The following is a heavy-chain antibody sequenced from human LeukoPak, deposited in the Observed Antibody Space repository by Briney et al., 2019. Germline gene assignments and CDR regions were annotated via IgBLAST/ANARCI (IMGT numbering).Heavy chain of an antibody. CDR1: GGSISSSNNF. D-gene: IGHD6-19*01. CDR3: ARLRLVREFDY. J-gene: IGHJ4*02. CDR2: IYYSATT. V-gene: IGHV4-39*07. Sequence: SETLSLTCAVSGGSISSSNNFWDWIRQPPEKGLEWIGSIYYSATTYYNPSLKSRVTISVDTSKNQFSLKLSSVTAADTAVCYCARLRLVREFDYWGLGTLVTVSS.